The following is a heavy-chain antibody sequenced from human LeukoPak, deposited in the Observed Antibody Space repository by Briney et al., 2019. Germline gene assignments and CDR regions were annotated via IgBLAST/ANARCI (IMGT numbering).Heavy chain of an antibody. Sequence: SETLSLTCTVSGGSISSYYWSWIRQPPGKGLEWIGYIYYSGSTNYNPSLKSRVTISVDTSKNQFSLKLSSVTAADTAVYYCARGWDYGILTFDYWGQGTLVTVSS. D-gene: IGHD3-9*01. J-gene: IGHJ4*02. CDR1: GGSISSYY. V-gene: IGHV4-59*01. CDR2: IYYSGST. CDR3: ARGWDYGILTFDY.